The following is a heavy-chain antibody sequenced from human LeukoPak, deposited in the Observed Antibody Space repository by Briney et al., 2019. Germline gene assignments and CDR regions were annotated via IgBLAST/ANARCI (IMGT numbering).Heavy chain of an antibody. CDR2: IWYDGSNK. Sequence: PGRSLRLSCAASGFTFSSYGMHWVRQAPGKGLEWVAVIWYDGSNKYYADSVKGRFTISRDNAKNTLFLQMDSLRDEDTAVYYCGLSMVRALSPDYWGQGTLVTVSS. CDR3: GLSMVRALSPDY. J-gene: IGHJ4*02. D-gene: IGHD3-10*01. CDR1: GFTFSSYG. V-gene: IGHV3-33*03.